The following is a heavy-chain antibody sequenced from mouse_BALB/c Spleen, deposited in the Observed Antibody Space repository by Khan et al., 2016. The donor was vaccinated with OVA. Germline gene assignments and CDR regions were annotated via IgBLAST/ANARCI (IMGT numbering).Heavy chain of an antibody. V-gene: IGHV5-4*02. CDR2: ISDGGSYT. J-gene: IGHJ3*01. Sequence: EVELVESGGGLVKPGGSLKLSCAASGFTFSDYYMYWVRQTPEKRLVWVATISDGGSYTYYPDSVKGRFTISRDNAKNNLYLQLSSLMPEDTAMYYCARAGYGAFANWGPGTLVTVSA. CDR1: GFTFSDYY. CDR3: ARAGYGAFAN. D-gene: IGHD1-1*02.